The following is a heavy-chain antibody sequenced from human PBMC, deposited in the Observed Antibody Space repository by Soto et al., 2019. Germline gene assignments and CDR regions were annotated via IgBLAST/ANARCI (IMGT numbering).Heavy chain of an antibody. V-gene: IGHV5-51*01. CDR2: MFPGDSDT. J-gene: IGHJ6*02. CDR1: GYSFTTYW. D-gene: IGHD6-19*01. CDR3: SIVLHSSLGSMDV. Sequence: PGDSMTISCKGSGYSFTTYWIGWVRQLPGQGLEWMGVMFPGDSDTRYSPSFQGQVTMSADPSTNTAYLEWSSLKTADSAMYYCSIVLHSSLGSMDVWGQGIKVT.